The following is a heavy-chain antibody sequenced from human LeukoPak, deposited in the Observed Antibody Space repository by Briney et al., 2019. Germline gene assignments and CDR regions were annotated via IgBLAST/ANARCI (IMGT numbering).Heavy chain of an antibody. V-gene: IGHV3-53*01. J-gene: IGHJ6*04. CDR1: GFTFSSNY. CDR2: IYSGGSA. D-gene: IGHD3-10*01. Sequence: PGGSLRLSCAASGFTFSSNYMSWVRQAPGKGLEWVSFIYSGGSAHYSDSVKGRFTISRDNSKNTLYLHMNSLRAEDTAVYYCARDVAGGSGSLWANYYYGMDVWGKGTTVTVSS. CDR3: ARDVAGGSGSLWANYYYGMDV.